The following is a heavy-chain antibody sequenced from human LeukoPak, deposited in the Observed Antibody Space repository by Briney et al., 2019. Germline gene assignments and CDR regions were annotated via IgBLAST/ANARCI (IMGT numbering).Heavy chain of an antibody. D-gene: IGHD3-16*02. Sequence: PGGSLRLSCAASGFTFSSYAMSWVRQAPGKGLEWVSAISGSGGSTYYADSVKGRFTISRDNSKNTLYLQMNSLRAEDTAVYYCAKDIIPSTFGGVIALGYWGQGTLVTVSS. J-gene: IGHJ4*02. CDR3: AKDIIPSTFGGVIALGY. CDR1: GFTFSSYA. CDR2: ISGSGGST. V-gene: IGHV3-23*01.